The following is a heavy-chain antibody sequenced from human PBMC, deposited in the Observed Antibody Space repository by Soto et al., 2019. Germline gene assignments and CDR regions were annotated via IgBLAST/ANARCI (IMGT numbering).Heavy chain of an antibody. J-gene: IGHJ3*02. D-gene: IGHD3-9*01. CDR2: ISGSGSYT. Sequence: QVKLVDSGGDLVKPAGSLRLSCAASGFTFSDYYMSWIRQAPGKGLEWVSYISGSGSYTNYADSVKGRFTISRDNAKKSLSLQMNSPRPEDTAVYYCARVLRVYDWLPQGAFDIWGQGTMVTVSS. CDR3: ARVLRVYDWLPQGAFDI. V-gene: IGHV3-11*06. CDR1: GFTFSDYY.